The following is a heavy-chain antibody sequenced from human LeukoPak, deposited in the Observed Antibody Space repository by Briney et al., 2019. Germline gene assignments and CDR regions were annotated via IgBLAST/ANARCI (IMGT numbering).Heavy chain of an antibody. D-gene: IGHD3-3*01. CDR1: GGSISSYY. Sequence: SETLSLACTVSGGSISSYYWSWIRQPPGKGLEWIGYIYYSGSTNYNPSLKSRIIISVDTSKNQFSLKVNSVTAADTAVYYCARGGSGYADYWGQGTLVTVSS. J-gene: IGHJ4*02. CDR2: IYYSGST. V-gene: IGHV4-59*01. CDR3: ARGGSGYADY.